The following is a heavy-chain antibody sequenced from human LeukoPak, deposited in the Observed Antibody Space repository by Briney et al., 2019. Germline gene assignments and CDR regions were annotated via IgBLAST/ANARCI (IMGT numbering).Heavy chain of an antibody. Sequence: GGSLRLSCAASGSTFSSYWMSWVRQAPGKGLEWVANIKQDGSEKYYVDSVKGRFTISRDNAKNSLYLQMNSLRAEDTAVYYCARDPIAVAGYWGQGTLVTVSS. CDR1: GSTFSSYW. D-gene: IGHD6-19*01. CDR2: IKQDGSEK. CDR3: ARDPIAVAGY. J-gene: IGHJ4*02. V-gene: IGHV3-7*01.